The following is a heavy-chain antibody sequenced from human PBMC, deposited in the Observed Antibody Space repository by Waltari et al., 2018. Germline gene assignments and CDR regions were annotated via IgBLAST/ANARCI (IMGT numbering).Heavy chain of an antibody. CDR2: ITSDGSRT. J-gene: IGHJ6*02. V-gene: IGHV3-74*01. CDR3: ASHRPGGYGMDV. Sequence: VQLVESGGGLVQPGGSLRLSSEASGFTFSTSWLCWVRQVPGKGLVWVSTITSDGSRTRYADSVKGRFTISRDNAKNTLYLQTNSLRAEDTAVYYCASHRPGGYGMDVRGHGTTVTVSS. CDR1: GFTFSTSW. D-gene: IGHD2-15*01.